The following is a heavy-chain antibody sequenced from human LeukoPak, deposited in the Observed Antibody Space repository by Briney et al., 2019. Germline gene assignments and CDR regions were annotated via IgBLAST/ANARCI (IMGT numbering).Heavy chain of an antibody. Sequence: SETLSLTCTVSGGSINSYYWSWVRQPPGKGLEWIGFIYYTESTYYNPSLESRVTMSVDKSKNQFSLKLTSVTAADTALYYCARRTGAATWAFDYWGQGTLVTVSS. V-gene: IGHV4-59*08. CDR3: ARRTGAATWAFDY. J-gene: IGHJ4*02. D-gene: IGHD6-13*01. CDR1: GGSINSYY. CDR2: IYYTEST.